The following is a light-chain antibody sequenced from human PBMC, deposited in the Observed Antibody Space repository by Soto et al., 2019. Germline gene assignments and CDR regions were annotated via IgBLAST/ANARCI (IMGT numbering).Light chain of an antibody. V-gene: IGLV1-44*01. CDR2: SND. CDR3: AAWDDSLNGVV. CDR1: RYNIGFKT. J-gene: IGLJ2*01. Sequence: QSVLTQPPSASGTPGQRVTISCSGSRYNIGFKTVNWYQQLPGTAPKLLIYSNDQRPSGVPDRFSDSKSGTSASLAISGLQSDDEADYYCAAWDDSLNGVVFGGGTKLTVL.